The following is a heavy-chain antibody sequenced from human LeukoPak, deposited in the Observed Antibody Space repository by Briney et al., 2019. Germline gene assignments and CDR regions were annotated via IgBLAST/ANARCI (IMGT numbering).Heavy chain of an antibody. D-gene: IGHD5-18*01. CDR2: ISSSSSYI. Sequence: PGGSLRLSCAASGFTFSSYSMNWVRQAPGKGLEWVSSISSSSSYIYYADSVKGRFTISRDNAKNSLYLQMNSLRAEDTAVYYCARDPQTIQLWSAYHYYGMDVWGQGTTVTVSS. V-gene: IGHV3-21*01. CDR1: GFTFSSYS. CDR3: ARDPQTIQLWSAYHYYGMDV. J-gene: IGHJ6*02.